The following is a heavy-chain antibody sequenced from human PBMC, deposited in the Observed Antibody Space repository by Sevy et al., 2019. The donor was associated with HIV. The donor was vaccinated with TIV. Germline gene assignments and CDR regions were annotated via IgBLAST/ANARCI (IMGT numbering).Heavy chain of an antibody. CDR3: ARAPSGSQGPGQYFHH. V-gene: IGHV1-18*01. Sequence: ASVKVSCKASGYTFTSYHITWVRQAPGQGLEWMGWITAYNGNTNYAQRLQGRVTMTTDTSTSTAYMELRSLRSDDTAVYYCARAPSGSQGPGQYFHHWGQCTLVTVSS. D-gene: IGHD1-26*01. CDR1: GYTFTSYH. J-gene: IGHJ1*01. CDR2: ITAYNGNT.